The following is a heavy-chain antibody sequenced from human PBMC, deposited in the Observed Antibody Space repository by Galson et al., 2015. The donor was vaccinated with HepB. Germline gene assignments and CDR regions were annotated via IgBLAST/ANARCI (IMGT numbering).Heavy chain of an antibody. Sequence: SVKVSCKASGGTFSSYTISWVRQAPGQGLEWMGRIIPILGIANYAQKFQGRVTITADKSTSTAYMELSSLRSEDTAVYYCAREDDYATYYFDYWGQGTLVTVSS. CDR2: IIPILGIA. CDR1: GGTFSSYT. D-gene: IGHD4-17*01. J-gene: IGHJ4*02. V-gene: IGHV1-69*04. CDR3: AREDDYATYYFDY.